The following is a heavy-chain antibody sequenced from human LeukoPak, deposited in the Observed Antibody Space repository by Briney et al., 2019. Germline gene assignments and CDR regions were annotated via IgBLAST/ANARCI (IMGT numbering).Heavy chain of an antibody. CDR2: ISGSGGT. V-gene: IGHV3-23*01. D-gene: IGHD5-12*01. CDR3: ASLVATIP. CDR1: GFTFSTYA. J-gene: IGHJ5*02. Sequence: GGSLRLSCAASGFTFSTYAMSWVRQAAGKGLEWVSLISGSGGTYYADSVKGRFTISRDNSKNTLYLQLNSLRVEDTAVYYCASLVATIPWGQGTLVTVSS.